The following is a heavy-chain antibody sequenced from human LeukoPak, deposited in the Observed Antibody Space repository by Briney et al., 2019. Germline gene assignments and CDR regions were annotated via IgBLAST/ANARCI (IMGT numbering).Heavy chain of an antibody. D-gene: IGHD3-10*01. CDR3: STYYGSGPV. V-gene: IGHV1-2*02. CDR2: IHPNGADT. Sequence: GASVKVSCKTSGYSFAHHHIHWVRQAPGQGLEWMGWIHPNGADTKYAQKFQGRMTMTLDTSLRTGYMDLNSLTSDDTAIYYCSTYYGSGPVWGQGTLITASS. J-gene: IGHJ4*02. CDR1: GYSFAHHH.